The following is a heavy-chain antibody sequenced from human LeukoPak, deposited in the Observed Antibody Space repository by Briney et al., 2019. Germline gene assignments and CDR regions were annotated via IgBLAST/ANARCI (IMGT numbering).Heavy chain of an antibody. CDR2: ISYDGSNK. V-gene: IGHV3-30*03. J-gene: IGHJ4*02. D-gene: IGHD6-6*01. CDR1: GFTFSNYR. CDR3: ARDFEYSSSSVDFDY. Sequence: GGSLRLSCAASGFTFSNYRMHWVRQAPGKGLEWVAVISYDGSNKYYADSVKGRFTISRDNSKNTLYLQMNSLRAEDTAVYYCARDFEYSSSSVDFDYWGQGTLVTVSS.